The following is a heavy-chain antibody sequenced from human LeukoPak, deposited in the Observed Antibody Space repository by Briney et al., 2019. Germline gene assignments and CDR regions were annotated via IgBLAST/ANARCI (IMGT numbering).Heavy chain of an antibody. Sequence: SETLSLTCTVSGYSISSGYYWGWIRQPPGKGLEWIGSIYHSGSTNYNPSLKSRVTISVDTSKNQFSLKLNSVTAADTAVYYCARSHYYDTSGYLVAFDIWGHGTMVPVSS. CDR1: GYSISSGYY. V-gene: IGHV4-38-2*02. D-gene: IGHD3-22*01. CDR2: IYHSGST. CDR3: ARSHYYDTSGYLVAFDI. J-gene: IGHJ3*02.